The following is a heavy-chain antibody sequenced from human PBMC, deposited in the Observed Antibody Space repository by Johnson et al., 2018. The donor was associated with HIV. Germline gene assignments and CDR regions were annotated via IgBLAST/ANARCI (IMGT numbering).Heavy chain of an antibody. D-gene: IGHD1-1*01. CDR3: ARDPGSPGAFDI. CDR2: INWNGDNT. V-gene: IGHV3-20*03. Sequence: LDWVSGINWNGDNTGSADSVKGRFTISRDNAKNSLYLQMNSLRAEDTALYYCARDPGSPGAFDIWGQGTMVTVSS. J-gene: IGHJ3*02.